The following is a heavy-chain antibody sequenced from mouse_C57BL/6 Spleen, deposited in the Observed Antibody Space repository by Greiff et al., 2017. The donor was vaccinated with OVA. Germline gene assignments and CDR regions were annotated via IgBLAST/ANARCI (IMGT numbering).Heavy chain of an antibody. J-gene: IGHJ2*01. Sequence: EVHLVESGGGLVQPKGSLKLSCAASGFTFTTYAMHWVRQAPGKGLEWVARIRSKSSNYATYYADSVKDRFTISRDDSQSMLYLQMNNLKTEGTAMYYCVRERGSIYDYGSSYFDYWGQGTTLTVSS. CDR2: IRSKSSNYAT. CDR1: GFTFTTYA. CDR3: VRERGSIYDYGSSYFDY. D-gene: IGHD1-1*01. V-gene: IGHV10-3*01.